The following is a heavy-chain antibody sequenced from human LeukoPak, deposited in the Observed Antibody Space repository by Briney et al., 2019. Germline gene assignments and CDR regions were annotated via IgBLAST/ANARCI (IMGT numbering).Heavy chain of an antibody. CDR3: AKTEGDRYCSSTSCYQFDY. CDR1: GGSVSSGDYY. J-gene: IGHJ4*02. V-gene: IGHV4-30-4*08. D-gene: IGHD2-2*01. CDR2: IYYSGST. Sequence: SQTLSLTCTVSGGSVSSGDYYWSWIRQPPGKGLEWIGYIYYSGSTYYNPSLKSRVTISVDTSKNQFSLKLSSVTAADTAVYYCAKTEGDRYCSSTSCYQFDYWGQGTLVTVSS.